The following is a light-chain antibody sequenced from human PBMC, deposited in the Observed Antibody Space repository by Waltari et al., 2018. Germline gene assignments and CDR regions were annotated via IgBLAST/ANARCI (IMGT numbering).Light chain of an antibody. CDR1: SSHIGSNS. V-gene: IGLV1-47*01. CDR2: GNN. J-gene: IGLJ3*02. CDR3: ATWDDSLGGLWV. Sequence: QSVLTQPPSASGTPGQRVPLPCSGSSSHIGSNSAPWYQQPPGTAPKLLIYGNNPRPSGVPDRFSGSKSGTSASLAISGLRSDDEADYYCATWDDSLGGLWVFGGGTKLTVL.